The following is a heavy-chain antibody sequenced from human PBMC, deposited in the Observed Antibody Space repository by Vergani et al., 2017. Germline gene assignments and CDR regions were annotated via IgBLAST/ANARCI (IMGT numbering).Heavy chain of an antibody. J-gene: IGHJ6*02. CDR1: GGSFSGYY. V-gene: IGHV4-34*01. D-gene: IGHD2-2*01. CDR2: INHSGST. Sequence: QVQLQQWGAGLLKPSETLSLTCAVSGGSFSGYYWSWIRQPPGKGLEWVGEINHSGSTNYNPSLKSRVTISVDTAKNQFSLKLSSVTAADTAVYYCARGVGYCSSSSCYCYYGMDVWGQGTTVTVSS. CDR3: ARGVGYCSSSSCYCYYGMDV.